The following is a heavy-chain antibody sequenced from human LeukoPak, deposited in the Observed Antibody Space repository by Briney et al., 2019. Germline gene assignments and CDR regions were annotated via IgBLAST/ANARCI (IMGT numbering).Heavy chain of an antibody. CDR2: ISAYNGNT. D-gene: IGHD6-19*01. V-gene: IGHV1-18*01. J-gene: IGHJ6*02. CDR1: GYTFTSYG. Sequence: ASVKVSCKASGYTFTSYGISWVRQAPGQGLEWMGWISAYNGNTNYAQKLQGRVTMTTDTSTSTAYMGLRSLRSDDTAVYYCARDRPGYSSGWYEYYYYGMDVWGQGTTVTVSS. CDR3: ARDRPGYSSGWYEYYYYGMDV.